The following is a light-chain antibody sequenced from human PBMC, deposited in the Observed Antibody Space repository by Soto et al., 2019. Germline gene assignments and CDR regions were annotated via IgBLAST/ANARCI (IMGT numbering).Light chain of an antibody. CDR1: RSNIGSNY. V-gene: IGLV1-47*01. Sequence: QSALTQPPSVSGSPGQRVTISCSGSRSNIGSNYVYWYQQLPGTAPKLLIYRNNQRPSGVPDRFSGSKSGTSASLAISGLRSEDEADYYCAAWDDSLSAYVFGTGTKVTVL. J-gene: IGLJ1*01. CDR2: RNN. CDR3: AAWDDSLSAYV.